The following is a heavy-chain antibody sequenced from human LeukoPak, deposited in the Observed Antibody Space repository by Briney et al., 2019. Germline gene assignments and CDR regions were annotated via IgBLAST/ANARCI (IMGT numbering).Heavy chain of an antibody. CDR1: GFTFSSYS. J-gene: IGHJ4*02. Sequence: GGSLRLSCAASGFTFSSYSMNWVRQAPGKGLEWVSAISGSGGSTYYADSVKGRFTISRDNSKNTLYLQMNSLRAEDTAVYYCAKDPSRSGSPHYFDYWGQGTLVTVSS. CDR3: AKDPSRSGSPHYFDY. CDR2: ISGSGGST. D-gene: IGHD3-10*01. V-gene: IGHV3-23*01.